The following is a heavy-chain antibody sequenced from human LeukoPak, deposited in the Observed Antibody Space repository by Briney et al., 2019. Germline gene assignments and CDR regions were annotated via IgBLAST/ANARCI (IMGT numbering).Heavy chain of an antibody. CDR3: ATPGLLGYCSSAICAPPGY. CDR2: ISRSSIHT. J-gene: IGHJ4*02. CDR1: GFTFSDYY. V-gene: IGHV3-11*03. Sequence: GGSLRLSCAASGFTFSDYYMSWIRQAPGKGLEWVSYISRSSIHTNHVDSVKGRFTISRDNAKKSLYLQMNSLRAEDTAVYYCATPGLLGYCSSAICAPPGYWGQGTLVTVSS. D-gene: IGHD2-2*01.